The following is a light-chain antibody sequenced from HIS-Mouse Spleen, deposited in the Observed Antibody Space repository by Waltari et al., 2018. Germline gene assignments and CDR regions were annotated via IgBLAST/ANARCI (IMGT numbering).Light chain of an antibody. CDR2: GES. J-gene: IGKJ1*01. CDR3: QQYNNWTWT. CDR1: QSVSSN. V-gene: IGKV3-15*01. Sequence: EIVMTQSPATLSVSPGERATLSCRASQSVSSNLAWYQQKPGQAPRLRIYGESTRATGIPARFSGSGSGTEFTLTISSLQSEDFAVYYCQQYNNWTWTFGQGTKVEIK.